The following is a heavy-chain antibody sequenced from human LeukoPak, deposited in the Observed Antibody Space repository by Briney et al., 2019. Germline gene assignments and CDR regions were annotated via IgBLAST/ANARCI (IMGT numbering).Heavy chain of an antibody. Sequence: SETLSLTCTVSGGPISSYPWSWIRQPPGKGLEWIGYIYYSGSTSGSTNYNPSLKSRVTISIDTSKNQFSLKLSSVTAADTAVYYCARARDYKVDYWGQGALVTVSS. CDR1: GGPISSYP. CDR2: IYYSGSTSGST. CDR3: ARARDYKVDY. V-gene: IGHV4-59*01. J-gene: IGHJ4*02. D-gene: IGHD4-11*01.